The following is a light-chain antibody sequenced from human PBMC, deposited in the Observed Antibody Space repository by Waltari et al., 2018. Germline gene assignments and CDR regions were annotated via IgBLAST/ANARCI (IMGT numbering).Light chain of an antibody. CDR3: TSRDYSANYV. Sequence: SSELTQDPAVSVALGQTVRIQCQGDSRRTYYVSWYQQKPGQAPVLVIYGRHKRPSGIPDRFSGSSSGDTASLTITGAQAEDEADYYCTSRDYSANYVFGTGTKVTVL. CDR2: GRH. V-gene: IGLV3-19*01. J-gene: IGLJ1*01. CDR1: SRRTYY.